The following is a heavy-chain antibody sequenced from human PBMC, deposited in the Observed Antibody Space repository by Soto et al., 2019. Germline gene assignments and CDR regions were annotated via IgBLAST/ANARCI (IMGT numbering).Heavy chain of an antibody. D-gene: IGHD2-8*01. J-gene: IGHJ5*02. CDR2: TYYRSKWYN. V-gene: IGHV6-1*01. Sequence: LHAVTLTCVISGDSVSTNSATWDWIRQSPSRGLEWLGRTYYRSKWYNDYAVSVKGRITINPDTSNNQLSLQLNSVTPADTAVYYCARLIGNSWLDTWGQETLVTISS. CDR1: GDSVSTNSAT. CDR3: ARLIGNSWLDT.